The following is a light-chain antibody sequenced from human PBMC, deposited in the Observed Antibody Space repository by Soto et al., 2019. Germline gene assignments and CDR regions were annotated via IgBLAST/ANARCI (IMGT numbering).Light chain of an antibody. Sequence: IQMTQSPSSVSASVGDRVTISCRASQNIGSWLAWYQQKPGKAPKLLIFGATTLQTGVPSRVRGGGSGTEFTLSITRLQAEDLASDYGQQTDTVPLAFGGGTYVDIK. CDR2: GAT. CDR3: QQTDTVPLA. CDR1: QNIGSW. V-gene: IGKV1D-12*01. J-gene: IGKJ4*01.